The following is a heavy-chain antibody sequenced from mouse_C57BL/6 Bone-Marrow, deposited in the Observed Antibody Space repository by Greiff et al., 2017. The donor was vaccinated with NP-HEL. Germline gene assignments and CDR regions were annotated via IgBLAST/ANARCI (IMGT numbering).Heavy chain of an antibody. CDR1: GFTFSSYA. CDR2: ISSGGDYI. CDR3: TRDLGHSGYRLAY. D-gene: IGHD1-2*01. Sequence: EVHLVESGEGLVKPGGSLKLSCAASGFTFSSYAMSWVRQTPEKRLEWVAYISSGGDYIYYADTVKGRFTISRDIARNTLYLQLSSLKSEDTAMYYCTRDLGHSGYRLAYWGQGTLVTVSA. J-gene: IGHJ3*01. V-gene: IGHV5-9-1*02.